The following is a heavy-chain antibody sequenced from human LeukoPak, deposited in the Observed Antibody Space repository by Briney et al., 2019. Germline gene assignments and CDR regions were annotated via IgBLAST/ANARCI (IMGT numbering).Heavy chain of an antibody. Sequence: GGSLRLSCAASGFTLSSNFMSWVRQAPGKGLEWVSLINRGATTYYADSVKDRFTISRDESKNTLYLQVNSLRVEDTAVYYCARASYGGNPYYFDYWGQGTLVTVSS. CDR2: INRGATT. CDR1: GFTLSSNF. D-gene: IGHD4-23*01. CDR3: ARASYGGNPYYFDY. V-gene: IGHV3-66*02. J-gene: IGHJ4*02.